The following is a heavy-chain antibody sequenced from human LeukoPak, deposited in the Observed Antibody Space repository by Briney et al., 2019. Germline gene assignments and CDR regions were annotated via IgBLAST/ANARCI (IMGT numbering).Heavy chain of an antibody. CDR2: INPNSGGT. V-gene: IGHV1-2*02. CDR3: ASWGYDSSGYSPYYFDY. D-gene: IGHD3-22*01. CDR1: GYTFTGYY. J-gene: IGHJ4*02. Sequence: ASVKVSCKASGYTFTGYYMHWVRQAPGQGLEWMGWINPNSGGTNYAQKFQGRVTMTRDTSISTAYMELSRLRSDDTAVYYCASWGYDSSGYSPYYFDYWGQGTLVTVSS.